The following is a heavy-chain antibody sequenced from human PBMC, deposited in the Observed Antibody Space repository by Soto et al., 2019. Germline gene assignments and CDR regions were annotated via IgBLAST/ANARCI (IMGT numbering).Heavy chain of an antibody. CDR3: EREGLVRDDV. Sequence: QVQLVQSGAEVKKPGSSVKVSCKASGGTFSSYTISWVRQAPGQGLEWMGRIIPILGIANYAQKFQGRVTITADKSTSTAYMELGSLRSGDTAVYYCEREGLVRDDVWGQGTTVTVSS. CDR1: GGTFSSYT. V-gene: IGHV1-69*08. CDR2: IIPILGIA. J-gene: IGHJ6*02. D-gene: IGHD3-10*01.